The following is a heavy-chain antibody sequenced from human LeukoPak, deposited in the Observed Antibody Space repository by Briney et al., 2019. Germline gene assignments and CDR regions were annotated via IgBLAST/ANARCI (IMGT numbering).Heavy chain of an antibody. CDR3: ASIGYYGSGSYGNY. CDR2: MNPNSGNT. J-gene: IGHJ4*02. V-gene: IGHV1-8*02. CDR1: GYTFTSYG. Sequence: ASVKVSCKASGYTFTSYGISWVRQAPGQGLEWMGWMNPNSGNTGYAQKFQGRVTMTRNTSISTAYMELSSLRSEDTAVYYCASIGYYGSGSYGNYWGQGTLVTVSS. D-gene: IGHD3-10*01.